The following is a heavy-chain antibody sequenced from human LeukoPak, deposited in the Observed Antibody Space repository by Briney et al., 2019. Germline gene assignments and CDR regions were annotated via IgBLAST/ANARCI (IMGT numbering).Heavy chain of an antibody. CDR2: ISGSGGST. Sequence: GGSLRLSCAASGFTFSSYAMSWVRQAPGKGLEWVSAISGSGGSTYYADSVKGRFTISRDNSKNTLYLQMNSLRAEDTVLYYCAKDKDLDIVVVVAATGGFDSWGQGTLVTVSS. J-gene: IGHJ4*02. D-gene: IGHD2-15*01. CDR1: GFTFSSYA. V-gene: IGHV3-23*01. CDR3: AKDKDLDIVVVVAATGGFDS.